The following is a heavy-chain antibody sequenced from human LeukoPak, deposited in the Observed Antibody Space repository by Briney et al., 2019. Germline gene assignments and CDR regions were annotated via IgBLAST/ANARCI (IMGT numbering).Heavy chain of an antibody. V-gene: IGHV3-9*01. J-gene: IGHJ6*04. CDR2: INWNSDSI. CDR3: AELGITMIGGV. Sequence: PGGSLRLSCAVSGFTFDDYAMHWVRQVPGKGPEWVSGINWNSDSIGYADSVKGRFTTSRDNAKNSLYLQMNSLRAEDTAVYYCAELGITMIGGVWGKGTTVTISS. CDR1: GFTFDDYA. D-gene: IGHD3-10*02.